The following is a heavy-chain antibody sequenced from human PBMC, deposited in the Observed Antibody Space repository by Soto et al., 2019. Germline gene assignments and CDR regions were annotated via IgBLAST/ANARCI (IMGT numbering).Heavy chain of an antibody. CDR2: IYYSGST. J-gene: IGHJ3*02. D-gene: IGHD3-22*01. CDR3: ARRATYYYDSSGYSLDHDAFDI. V-gene: IGHV4-39*01. CDR1: GGSISSSSYY. Sequence: QLQLQESGPGLVKPSETLSLTCTVSGGSISSSSYYWGWIRQPPGKGLEWIGSIYYSGSTYYNPSLKSRVTISVDTSKNQFSLKLSSVTAADTAVYYCARRATYYYDSSGYSLDHDAFDIWGQGTMVTVSS.